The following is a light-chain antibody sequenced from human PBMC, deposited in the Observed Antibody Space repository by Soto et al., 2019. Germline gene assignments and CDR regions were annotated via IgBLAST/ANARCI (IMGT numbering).Light chain of an antibody. CDR2: GAS. J-gene: IGKJ5*01. CDR3: QQYNNRPPP. CDR1: QSVSSN. Sequence: EIVMTQSPATLSVSPGERATLSCRASQSVSSNLAWYQQKPGQAPRLLIYGASTRATGIPARFSGSGSGTDFTLTISSLQSEDFAVYYGQQYNNRPPPCGQGTRLEI. V-gene: IGKV3-15*01.